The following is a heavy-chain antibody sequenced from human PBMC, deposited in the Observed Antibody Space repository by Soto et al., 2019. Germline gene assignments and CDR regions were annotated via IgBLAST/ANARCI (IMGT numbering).Heavy chain of an antibody. CDR2: ISGSGGST. CDR3: VRGMNPLF. CDR1: GFTFSSYA. Sequence: VGSLRLSCAASGFTFSSYAMSWVRQAPGKGLEWVSAISGSGGSTYYADSVKGRFTISRDNSKNTLYLQMNSLRADDTAVYFCVRGMNPLFGGQGTLVTVSS. V-gene: IGHV3-23*01. J-gene: IGHJ4*01.